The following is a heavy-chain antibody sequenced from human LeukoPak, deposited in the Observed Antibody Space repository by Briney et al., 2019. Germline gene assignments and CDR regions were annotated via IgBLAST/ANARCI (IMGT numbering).Heavy chain of an antibody. V-gene: IGHV1-2*02. J-gene: IGHJ3*02. D-gene: IGHD1-26*01. CDR3: ARDPPRVGAAYDAFDI. CDR1: GYTFTGYY. Sequence: ASVKVSCKASGYTFTGYYMHWVRQAPGQGLEWMGWINPNSGDTKYAQKFQGRVTMTRDTSISTAYMELSRLRSDDTAVYYCARDPPRVGAAYDAFDIWGQGTMVTVSS. CDR2: INPNSGDT.